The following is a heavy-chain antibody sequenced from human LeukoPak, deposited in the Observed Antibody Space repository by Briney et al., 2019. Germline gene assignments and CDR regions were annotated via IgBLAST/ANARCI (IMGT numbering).Heavy chain of an antibody. Sequence: SETLSLTCTGSGCSISSFYWSWIRQPPGNGLKWIGYIYDTGSTNYNSSLKSRVTISVDTSNNHFSLNLSSGTAGDTAMYYCVRAVLATKSEPWFEPWRRGPLVRVSS. CDR3: VRAVLATKSEPWFEP. D-gene: IGHD1-14*01. J-gene: IGHJ5*02. V-gene: IGHV4-59*01. CDR2: IYDTGST. CDR1: GCSISSFY.